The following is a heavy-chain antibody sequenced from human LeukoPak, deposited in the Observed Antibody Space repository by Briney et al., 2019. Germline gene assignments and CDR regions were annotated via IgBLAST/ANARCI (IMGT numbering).Heavy chain of an antibody. J-gene: IGHJ5*02. D-gene: IGHD1-1*01. CDR1: GGSFSGYY. CDR3: ARPVPSRLGWFDP. CDR2: TNHSGST. Sequence: PSETLSLTCAVYGGSFSGYYWSWIRQPPGKGLEWIGETNHSGSTNYNPSLKSRVTISVDTSKNQFSLKLSSVTAADTAVYYCARPVPSRLGWFDPWGQGTLVTVSS. V-gene: IGHV4-34*01.